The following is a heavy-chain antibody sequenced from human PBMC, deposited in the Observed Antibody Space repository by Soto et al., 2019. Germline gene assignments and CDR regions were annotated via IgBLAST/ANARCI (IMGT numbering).Heavy chain of an antibody. J-gene: IGHJ6*03. Sequence: QVQLVESGGGVVQPGRSLRLSCAASGFTFSSYGMHWVRQAPGKGLEWVAVISYDGSNKYYADSVKGRFTISRDNSKNTLYLQMNSLRAEDTAVYYCAKETEGGSYYYYYMDVWGKGTTVTVSS. D-gene: IGHD3-16*01. CDR3: AKETEGGSYYYYYMDV. CDR1: GFTFSSYG. CDR2: ISYDGSNK. V-gene: IGHV3-30*18.